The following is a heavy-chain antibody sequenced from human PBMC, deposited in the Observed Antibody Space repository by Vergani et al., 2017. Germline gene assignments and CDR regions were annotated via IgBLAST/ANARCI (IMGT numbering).Heavy chain of an antibody. D-gene: IGHD5-18*01. J-gene: IGHJ4*02. CDR1: GGSISSSSYY. Sequence: QLQLQESGPGLVKPSETLSLTCTVSGGSISSSSYYWGWLRQPPGKGLEWIGSIYYSGSTYYNPSLKSRVTISVDTSKNQFSLKLSSVTAADTAVYYWGRSRYTAMFNIDYWGQGTLVTVSS. CDR2: IYYSGST. V-gene: IGHV4-39*07. CDR3: GRSRYTAMFNIDY.